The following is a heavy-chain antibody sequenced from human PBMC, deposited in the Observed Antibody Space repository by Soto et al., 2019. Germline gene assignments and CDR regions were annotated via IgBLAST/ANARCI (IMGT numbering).Heavy chain of an antibody. J-gene: IGHJ4*02. CDR2: ISYSGVST. D-gene: IGHD5-12*01. Sequence: GWVMRLSCAASGFTFSSYAMTWVRQAPGKGLEWVSAISYSGVSTYYADSVKGRFTISRDSSENTLSLQMNSLRVDDTAVYYCARTRGYSDYELDYWGQGYLVTVSS. V-gene: IGHV3-23*01. CDR3: ARTRGYSDYELDY. CDR1: GFTFSSYA.